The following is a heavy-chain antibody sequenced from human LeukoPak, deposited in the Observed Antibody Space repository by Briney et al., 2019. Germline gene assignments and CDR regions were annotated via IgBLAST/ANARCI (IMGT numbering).Heavy chain of an antibody. CDR2: IYTSGST. J-gene: IGHJ5*02. Sequence: PSETPSLTCTVSGGSISSYYWRWIRQPAGKGLEWIGRIYTSGSTNYNPSLKSRVTMSVDTSKNQFSLKLSSVTAADTAVYYCARAGSSWYGHWFDPWGQGTLVTVSS. CDR3: ARAGSSWYGHWFDP. CDR1: GGSISSYY. V-gene: IGHV4-4*07. D-gene: IGHD6-13*01.